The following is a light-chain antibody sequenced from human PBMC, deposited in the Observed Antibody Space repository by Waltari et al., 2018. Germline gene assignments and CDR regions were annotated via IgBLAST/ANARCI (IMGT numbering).Light chain of an antibody. CDR3: QQSYNTPWT. Sequence: DIQMTKSPSSLSAHVGDRVTITCRAGQSSSNFLNWYNQKPGKASYVLICAGSTLQSGVPSRFSGSGSGTDFTLTISGLQPEDFVTYDCQQSYNTPWTFGHGTKVEIK. CDR1: QSSSNF. J-gene: IGKJ1*01. CDR2: AGS. V-gene: IGKV1-39*01.